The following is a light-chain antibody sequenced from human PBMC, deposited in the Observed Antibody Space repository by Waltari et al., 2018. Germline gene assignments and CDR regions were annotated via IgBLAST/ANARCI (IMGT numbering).Light chain of an antibody. V-gene: IGLV2-11*01. Sequence: QAALPQPPSLSGSPGQSVTISCTGTNSDIGAYNYFSCYQQHPGKAPQVMSYDVTKRPSGVSERFSGSKSGNTASLTISGLQTEDETDYYCSSYAGRNTWVFGGGTRLTVL. J-gene: IGLJ2*01. CDR3: SSYAGRNTWV. CDR1: NSDIGAYNY. CDR2: DVT.